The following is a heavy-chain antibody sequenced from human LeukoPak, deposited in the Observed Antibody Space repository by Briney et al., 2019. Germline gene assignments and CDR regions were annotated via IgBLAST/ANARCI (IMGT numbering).Heavy chain of an antibody. V-gene: IGHV3-66*01. J-gene: IGHJ4*02. CDR2: IYSGGST. CDR1: GFTFTLYA. Sequence: GGSLRLSCAASGFTFTLYAMSWVRQAPGKGLEWVSGIYSGGSTYYADSVKGRFTISRDNSKNTLYLQMNNLRAEDTAVYYCARESYDHGDYGADYWGQGTLVTVSS. CDR3: ARESYDHGDYGADY. D-gene: IGHD4-17*01.